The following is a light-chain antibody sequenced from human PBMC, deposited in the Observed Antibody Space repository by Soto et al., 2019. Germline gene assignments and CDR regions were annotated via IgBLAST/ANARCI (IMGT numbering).Light chain of an antibody. Sequence: QSVLTQPPSVSGAPGQRLTISCSGSSSNIGAGYGVHWYQQLPGTAPKLLIYGNTNRPSGVPDRFSGSKSGTSASLAITGLQADDEADYFCQSYDRSLSAYVFATGTKVTVL. V-gene: IGLV1-40*01. CDR2: GNT. J-gene: IGLJ1*01. CDR1: SSNIGAGYG. CDR3: QSYDRSLSAYV.